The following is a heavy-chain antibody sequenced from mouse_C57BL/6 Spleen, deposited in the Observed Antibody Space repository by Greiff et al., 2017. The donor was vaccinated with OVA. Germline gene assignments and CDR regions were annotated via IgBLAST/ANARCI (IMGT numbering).Heavy chain of an antibody. V-gene: IGHV1-9*01. D-gene: IGHD1-1*01. CDR1: GYTFTGYW. CDR2: ILPGSSST. J-gene: IGHJ2*01. CDR3: ARHYGSSLDY. Sequence: VQLQQSGAELMKPGASVKLSCKATGYTFTGYWIEWVKQRPGHGLEWIGEILPGSSSTNYNEKFKGKATFTADTSSNTAYMQLSSLTTEDSAIYYCARHYGSSLDYWGQGTTLTVSS.